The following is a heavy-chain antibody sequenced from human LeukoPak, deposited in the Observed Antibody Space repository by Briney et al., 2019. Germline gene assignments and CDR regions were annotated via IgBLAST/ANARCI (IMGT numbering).Heavy chain of an antibody. CDR3: ARRYAVRGVIAPLDY. CDR1: GFTFSDYY. J-gene: IGHJ4*02. CDR2: ISSSGSNI. V-gene: IGHV3-11*04. D-gene: IGHD3-10*01. Sequence: GGSLRLSCAASGFTFSDYYMSWIRQAPGKGLEWVSYISSSGSNIYYADSVKGRFTISRDNAKNSLYLQMNSLRAEGTAVYYCARRYAVRGVIAPLDYWGQGTLLTVSS.